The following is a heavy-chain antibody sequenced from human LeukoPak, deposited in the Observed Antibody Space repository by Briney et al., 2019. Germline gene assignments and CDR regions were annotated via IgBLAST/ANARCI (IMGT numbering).Heavy chain of an antibody. D-gene: IGHD3-10*01. CDR3: ARDRGYGSGSYYRNFDY. V-gene: IGHV3-30-3*01. CDR1: GFTFSSYA. Sequence: PGGSLRLSCAASGFTFSSYAMHWVRQAPGKGLEWVAVISYDGSNKYYADSVKGRFTISRDNSKNTLYLQMNSLRAEDTAVYYCARDRGYGSGSYYRNFDYWGQGTLVTVSS. CDR2: ISYDGSNK. J-gene: IGHJ4*02.